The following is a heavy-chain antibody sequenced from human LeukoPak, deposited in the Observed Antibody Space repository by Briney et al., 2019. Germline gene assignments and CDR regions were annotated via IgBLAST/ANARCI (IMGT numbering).Heavy chain of an antibody. CDR1: GGTFSSYT. CDR2: IIPILGVA. Sequence: PVKVSCKASGGTFSSYTISWVPQAPGQGLEWIGRIIPILGVANYAQKFQGRVTITADKSTSTAYMELSSLRNEDTAVYYCARESDYITIDQPSVLANYYYYYMDVWGKGTTVTVSS. CDR3: ARESDYITIDQPSVLANYYYYYMDV. D-gene: IGHD4-11*01. J-gene: IGHJ6*03. V-gene: IGHV1-69*04.